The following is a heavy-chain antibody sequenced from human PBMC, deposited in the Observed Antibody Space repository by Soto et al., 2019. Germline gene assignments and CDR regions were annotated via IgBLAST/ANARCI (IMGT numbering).Heavy chain of an antibody. CDR1: GGSLSSGGYS. J-gene: IGHJ4*02. Sequence: QLQLRESGSGLVKPSQTLSLTCAVSGGSLSSGGYSWSWIRQPPGKGLEWIGYIYHSGSTYYTPSRKRRVTISVDRSKNQCSLKLSSVTAADTAVYYCAAGGGLPRYYWGQGTLVTVSS. D-gene: IGHD5-12*01. CDR2: IYHSGST. CDR3: AAGGGLPRYY. V-gene: IGHV4-30-2*01.